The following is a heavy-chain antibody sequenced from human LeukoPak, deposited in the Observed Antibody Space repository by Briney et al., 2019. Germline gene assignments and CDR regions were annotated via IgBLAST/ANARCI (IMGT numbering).Heavy chain of an antibody. CDR2: INPDGSEQ. CDR1: GFTFNTYW. CDR3: ARAPVATAGDY. Sequence: PGGSLRLSCAASGFTFNTYWMTWVRQAPGKGPEWLANINPDGSEQPYVDSLKGRFTISRDNARSSLYLQMNSLRVEDTAVYYCARAPVATAGDYWGQGALVTVSS. V-gene: IGHV3-7*01. D-gene: IGHD6-25*01. J-gene: IGHJ4*02.